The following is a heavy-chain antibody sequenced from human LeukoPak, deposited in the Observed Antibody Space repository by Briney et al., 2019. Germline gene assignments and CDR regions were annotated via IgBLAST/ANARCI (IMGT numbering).Heavy chain of an antibody. Sequence: SETLSLTCTVSGGSISSSSYYWGWIRQPPGKGLEWIGSIYYSGSTYYNPSLKSRVTISVDTSKNQFSLKLSSVTAADTAVYYRARLRAKWELLGDFDYWGQGTLVTVSS. V-gene: IGHV4-39*07. CDR1: GGSISSSSYY. D-gene: IGHD1-26*01. CDR3: ARLRAKWELLGDFDY. J-gene: IGHJ4*02. CDR2: IYYSGST.